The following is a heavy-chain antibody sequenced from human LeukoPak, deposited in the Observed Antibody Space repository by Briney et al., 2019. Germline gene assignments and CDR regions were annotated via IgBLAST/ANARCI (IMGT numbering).Heavy chain of an antibody. CDR2: IWYDGSNR. J-gene: IGHJ4*02. CDR3: ARDGGHFSGSGSFFNS. D-gene: IGHD3-10*01. V-gene: IGHV3-33*01. Sequence: GGSLRLSCTASGFTFSSFGFHWVRQAPGKGLEWVAVIWYDGSNRYYADSVRGRFTISRDDSKNTLSLQMNSLRAEDTAVYYCARDGGHFSGSGSFFNSWGQGTLVTVSA. CDR1: GFTFSSFG.